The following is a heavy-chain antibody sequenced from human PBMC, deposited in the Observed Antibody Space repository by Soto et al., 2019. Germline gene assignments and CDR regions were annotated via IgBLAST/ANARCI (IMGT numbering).Heavy chain of an antibody. Sequence: TSETLSLTCTVCGGSISSGGSYWGWIRQPPGKGLEWIGYIYYSGNTYFNPSLKSRVTLSVDTSKNQFSLNLSSVTAADTAVYYCVRYCSTTKCPFDYWGQGTLVTVSS. CDR2: IYYSGNT. D-gene: IGHD2-2*01. CDR1: GGSISSGGSY. J-gene: IGHJ4*02. CDR3: VRYCSTTKCPFDY. V-gene: IGHV4-30-4*01.